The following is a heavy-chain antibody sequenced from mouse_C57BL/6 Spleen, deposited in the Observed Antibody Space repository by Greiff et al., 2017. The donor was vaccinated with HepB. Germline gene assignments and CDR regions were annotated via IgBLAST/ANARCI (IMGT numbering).Heavy chain of an antibody. J-gene: IGHJ1*03. CDR3: ARGIYYYGSSPWYFDV. CDR2: IYPRDGST. CDR1: GYTFTSYD. D-gene: IGHD1-1*01. V-gene: IGHV1-85*01. Sequence: VQVVESGPELVKPGASVKLSCKASGYTFTSYDINWVKQRPGQGLEWIGWIYPRDGSTKYNEKFKGKATLTVDTSSSTAYMELHSLTSEDSAVYFCARGIYYYGSSPWYFDVWGTGTTVTVSS.